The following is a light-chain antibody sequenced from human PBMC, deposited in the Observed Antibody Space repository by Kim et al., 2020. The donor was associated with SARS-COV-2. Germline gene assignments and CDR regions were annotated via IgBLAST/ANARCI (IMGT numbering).Light chain of an antibody. CDR1: RSDVGGYKY. CDR3: SSYIRGSTNYV. CDR2: EVS. J-gene: IGLJ1*01. Sequence: SIPVSCTGTRSDVGGYKYVSWDQQHPGKAPKLVIYEVSNRPSGVSNRFSGSKSGNTASLTISGLQAEDEADYYCSSYIRGSTNYVFGTGTKVTVL. V-gene: IGLV2-14*01.